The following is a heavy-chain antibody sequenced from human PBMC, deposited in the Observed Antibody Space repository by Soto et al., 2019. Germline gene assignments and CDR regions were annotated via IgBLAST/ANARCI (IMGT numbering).Heavy chain of an antibody. V-gene: IGHV4-59*08. CDR3: ARYYYDFWSGHQAEYYFDY. CDR1: GGSISSYY. D-gene: IGHD3-3*01. Sequence: SETLSLTCTVSGGSISSYYWGWIRQPPGKGLEWIGYIYYSGSTNYNPSLKSRVTISVDTSKNQFSLKLSSVTAADTAVYYCARYYYDFWSGHQAEYYFDYWGQGTLVTVSS. J-gene: IGHJ4*02. CDR2: IYYSGST.